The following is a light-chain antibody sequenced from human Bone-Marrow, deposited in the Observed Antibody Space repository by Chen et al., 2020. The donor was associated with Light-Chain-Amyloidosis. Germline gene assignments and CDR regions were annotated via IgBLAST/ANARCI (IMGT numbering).Light chain of an antibody. V-gene: IGLV3-25*03. Sequence: SYELTQPPSVSVFPGQTARITCSGDDLPTKYAYWYQQKPGQAPVLVIHRDPERPSGISERFSGSSSGTTATLTISGVQAEDEADYHCQSADSSGTYEVIFGGGTKLTVL. CDR2: RDP. CDR3: QSADSSGTYEVI. J-gene: IGLJ2*01. CDR1: DLPTKY.